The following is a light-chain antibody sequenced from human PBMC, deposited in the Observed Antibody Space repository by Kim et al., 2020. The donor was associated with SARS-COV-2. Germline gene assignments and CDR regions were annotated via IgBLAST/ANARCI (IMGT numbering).Light chain of an antibody. CDR2: GKN. CDR1: SLRSYY. CDR3: YSPDSSGMV. V-gene: IGLV3-19*01. Sequence: SSELTQDPAVSVALGQTVRITCQGDSLRSYYASWYQQKPGQAPVLVIYGKNNRPSGIPDRFSGSSSGNTASLTITGAQAEDEADYYCYSPDSSGMVFGG. J-gene: IGLJ3*02.